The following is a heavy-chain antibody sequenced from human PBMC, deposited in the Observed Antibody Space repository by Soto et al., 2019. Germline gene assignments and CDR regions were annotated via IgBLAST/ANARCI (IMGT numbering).Heavy chain of an antibody. Sequence: QVQLVQSGAEVKKPGASVKVSCKASGYTFTSYDINRVRQATGQGLEYLGWMNPNSGNTGYVQKFQGRVTMTRDTSISPAYMELSSLRSEDTDVYFCARGVKYGAYSRWFDPWGQGTLVTVSS. CDR2: MNPNSGNT. V-gene: IGHV1-8*01. D-gene: IGHD4-17*01. CDR1: GYTFTSYD. CDR3: ARGVKYGAYSRWFDP. J-gene: IGHJ5*02.